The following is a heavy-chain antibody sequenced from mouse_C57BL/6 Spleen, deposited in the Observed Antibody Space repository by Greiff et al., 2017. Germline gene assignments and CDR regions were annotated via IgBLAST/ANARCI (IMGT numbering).Heavy chain of an antibody. Sequence: EVQGVESGPGMVKPSQSLSLTCTVTGYSITSGYDWHWIRHFPGNKLEWMGYISYSGSTNYNPSLKSRISITHDTSKNHFFLKLNSVTTEDTATYYCARELNWVFAYWGQGTLVTVSA. D-gene: IGHD4-1*01. CDR1: GYSITSGYD. CDR3: ARELNWVFAY. J-gene: IGHJ3*01. CDR2: ISYSGST. V-gene: IGHV3-1*01.